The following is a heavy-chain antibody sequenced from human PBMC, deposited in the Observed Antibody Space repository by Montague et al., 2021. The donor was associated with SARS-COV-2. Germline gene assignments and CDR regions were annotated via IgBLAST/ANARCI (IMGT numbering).Heavy chain of an antibody. J-gene: IGHJ5*02. D-gene: IGHD3-16*01. CDR2: IYYSGTT. V-gene: IGHV4-39*01. Sequence: SETLSLTCTVSAGAIRDTDYIWGWIRQPPGKGLEWIGSIYYSGTTYHXPSLKSRVTISVDTSKNQFSLKLSSVTAADTAVYFCARHRDNLGPLNWFAPWGQGTLVTVSS. CDR3: ARHRDNLGPLNWFAP. CDR1: AGAIRDTDYI.